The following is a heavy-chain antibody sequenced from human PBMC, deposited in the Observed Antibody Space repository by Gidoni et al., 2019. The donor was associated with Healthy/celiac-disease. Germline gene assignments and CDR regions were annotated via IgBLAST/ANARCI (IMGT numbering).Heavy chain of an antibody. V-gene: IGHV1-18*01. J-gene: IGHJ1*01. CDR2: ISAYNGNT. D-gene: IGHD6-6*01. CDR1: GYTFTSYG. CDR3: ARDPHRYSSSFRYFQH. Sequence: QVQLVQSGAEVKKPAASVKASCKASGYTFTSYGISWVRQAPGQGLEWMGWISAYNGNTNYAQKLQGRVTMTTDTSTSTAYMELRSLRSDDTAVYYCARDPHRYSSSFRYFQHWGQGTLVTVSS.